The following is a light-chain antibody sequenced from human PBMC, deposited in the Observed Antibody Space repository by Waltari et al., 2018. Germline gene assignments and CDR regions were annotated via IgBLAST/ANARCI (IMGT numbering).Light chain of an antibody. CDR3: SSRTNSITWV. Sequence: QSALTQPASVSGSPGQSLTISCTSTSSDFGPNKYVSWYQQHPGKAPKVVIYDVTERPSGVSNRFSGSKSGSTASLTISGLQTEDEADYYCSSRTNSITWVFGGGTKVTVL. CDR2: DVT. CDR1: SSDFGPNKY. J-gene: IGLJ3*02. V-gene: IGLV2-14*03.